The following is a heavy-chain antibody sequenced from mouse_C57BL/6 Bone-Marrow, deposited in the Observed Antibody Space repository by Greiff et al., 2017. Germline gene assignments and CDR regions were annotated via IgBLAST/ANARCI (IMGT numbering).Heavy chain of an antibody. Sequence: EVQLQQSGPELVKPGASVKISCKASGYTFTDYYMNWVKQSHGKSLEWIGDINPNNGGTSYNQKFKGKATLTVDKSSSTAYMELRSLTSEDSAVYYCARQLVITTVVATDEWYFDVWGTGSTVNVAS. CDR2: INPNNGGT. CDR1: GYTFTDYY. J-gene: IGHJ1*03. D-gene: IGHD1-1*01. V-gene: IGHV1-26*01. CDR3: ARQLVITTVVATDEWYFDV.